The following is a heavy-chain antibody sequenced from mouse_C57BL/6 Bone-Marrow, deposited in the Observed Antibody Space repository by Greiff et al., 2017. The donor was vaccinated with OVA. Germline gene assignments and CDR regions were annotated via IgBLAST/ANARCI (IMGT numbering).Heavy chain of an antibody. CDR3: ARPLYYGSSSFAY. CDR1: GYTFTTYP. D-gene: IGHD1-1*01. J-gene: IGHJ3*01. Sequence: SGAELVKPGASVKMSCKASGYTFTTYPIEWMKQNHGKSLEWIGNFHPYNDDTKYNEKFKGKATLTVEKSSSTVYLELSRLTSDDSAVYYCARPLYYGSSSFAYWGQGTLVTVSA. V-gene: IGHV1-47*01. CDR2: FHPYNDDT.